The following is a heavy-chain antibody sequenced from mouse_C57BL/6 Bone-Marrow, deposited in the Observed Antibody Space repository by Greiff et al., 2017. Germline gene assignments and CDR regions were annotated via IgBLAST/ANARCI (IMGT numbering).Heavy chain of an antibody. CDR1: GYTFTSYW. V-gene: IGHV1-61*01. J-gene: IGHJ2*01. CDR2: IYPSDSET. Sequence: QVQLQQSGAELVRPGSSVKLSCKASGYTFTSYWMDWVKQRPGQGLEWIGNIYPSDSETHYNQKFKDKATLTVDKSTSTAYMQLISLTSDDSAVYYCARKKKPYCFDYWGQGTTLTVSS. CDR3: ARKKKPYCFDY.